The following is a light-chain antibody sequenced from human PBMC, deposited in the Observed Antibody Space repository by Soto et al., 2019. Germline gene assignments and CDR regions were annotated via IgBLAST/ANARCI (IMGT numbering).Light chain of an antibody. Sequence: EIVLTQSPATLSLSPGERATLYCRASQSVSSYLAWYHQKPGQAPRLLIYDASNRATGIPARFSGSGSGTDFTLTISSLQPEDVATYYCQKYNSALTFGQGTRLE. CDR1: QSVSSY. CDR2: DAS. J-gene: IGKJ5*01. CDR3: QKYNSALT. V-gene: IGKV3-11*01.